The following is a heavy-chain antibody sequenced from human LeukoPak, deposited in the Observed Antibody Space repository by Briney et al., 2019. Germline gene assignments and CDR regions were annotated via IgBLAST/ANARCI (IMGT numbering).Heavy chain of an antibody. V-gene: IGHV1-69*04. CDR3: ARRIAVAGTGYYYYGMDV. J-gene: IGHJ6*02. Sequence: SVKVSCKASGGTFSSYAISWVRQAPGQGLEWMGRIIPIFGIANYAQKFQGRVTITADKSTSTAYMELSSLRSEDTAVYYCARRIAVAGTGYYYYGMDVWGQGITVTVSS. CDR1: GGTFSSYA. D-gene: IGHD6-19*01. CDR2: IIPIFGIA.